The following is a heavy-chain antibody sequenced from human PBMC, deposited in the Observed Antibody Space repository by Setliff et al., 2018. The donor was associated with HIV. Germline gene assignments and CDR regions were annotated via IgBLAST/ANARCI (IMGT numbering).Heavy chain of an antibody. CDR2: IHYSGTT. CDR1: GGCIDRSNYY. J-gene: IGHJ4*02. D-gene: IGHD3-3*01. V-gene: IGHV4-39*01. Sequence: SETLSLTCSVSGGCIDRSNYYWGWIRQSPGKGLEWIGNIHYSGTTYYNPSLKRRVTMFVATSKQQFFLSLASVTAADTALYYFARPSLGIGGGSIFDLWGQGLLVTVSS. CDR3: ARPSLGIGGGSIFDL.